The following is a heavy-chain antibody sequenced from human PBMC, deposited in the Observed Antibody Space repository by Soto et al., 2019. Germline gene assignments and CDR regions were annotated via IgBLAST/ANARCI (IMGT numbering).Heavy chain of an antibody. D-gene: IGHD1-20*01. V-gene: IGHV4-39*01. Sequence: SETLSLTCAVSGASISGSYYYWAWLRHSPGKGPEWIGSVFYTGFTSYNPSLESRVSVSVDTSKSQFSLKLSAVTAADTAVYYCATSQKGYNWNYFDHWGQGALVTVSS. CDR2: VFYTGFT. CDR1: GASISGSYYY. J-gene: IGHJ4*02. CDR3: ATSQKGYNWNYFDH.